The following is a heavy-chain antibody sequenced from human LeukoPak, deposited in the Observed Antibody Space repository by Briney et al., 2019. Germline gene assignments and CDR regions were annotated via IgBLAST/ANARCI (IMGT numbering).Heavy chain of an antibody. D-gene: IGHD5-12*01. CDR3: AKDLGYSGYDPLDS. CDR1: GFTVSSNY. V-gene: IGHV3-53*01. CDR2: IYSGGST. J-gene: IGHJ4*02. Sequence: GGSLRLSCAASGFTVSSNYMSWVRQAPGKGLEWVSVIYSGGSTYYADSVKGRFTISRHNSKNTLYLQMNSLRAEDTAVYYCAKDLGYSGYDPLDSWGQGTLVTVSS.